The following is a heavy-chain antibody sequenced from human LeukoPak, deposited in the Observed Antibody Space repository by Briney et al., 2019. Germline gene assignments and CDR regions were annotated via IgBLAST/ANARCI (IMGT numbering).Heavy chain of an antibody. V-gene: IGHV3-21*01. CDR2: ISSSSSYI. J-gene: IGHJ5*02. Sequence: GGSLRLSRAASGFTFSSYSMNWVRQAPGKGLEWVSSISSSSSYIYYADSVKGRFTISRDNAKNSLYLQMNSLRAEDTAVYCCARDRYYDFWSGYYRHNWFDPWGQGTLVTVSS. D-gene: IGHD3-3*01. CDR3: ARDRYYDFWSGYYRHNWFDP. CDR1: GFTFSSYS.